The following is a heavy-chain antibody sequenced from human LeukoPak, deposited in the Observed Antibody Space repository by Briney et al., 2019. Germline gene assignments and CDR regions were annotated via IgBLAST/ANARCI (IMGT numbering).Heavy chain of an antibody. V-gene: IGHV3-30-3*01. Sequence: GGSLRLSCAASGFTFSSYAMHWVRQAPGKGLEWVAVISYDGSNKYYADSVKGRFTISRDNSKNTLYLQMNSLRAEDTAVYYCARDKIQGRYFDWSRFDYWGQGTLVTVSS. CDR3: ARDKIQGRYFDWSRFDY. CDR2: ISYDGSNK. D-gene: IGHD3-9*01. J-gene: IGHJ4*02. CDR1: GFTFSSYA.